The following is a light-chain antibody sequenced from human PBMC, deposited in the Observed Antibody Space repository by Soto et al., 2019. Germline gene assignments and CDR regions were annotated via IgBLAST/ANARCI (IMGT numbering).Light chain of an antibody. CDR2: GAS. V-gene: IGKV3-20*01. CDR1: QSFSSTF. CDR3: QQYASSVT. Sequence: EILLTQSPDSLSLSPGDRATLSCRASQSFSSTFFAWYQQKPGQAPRLLIYGASSRATGIPDRFSGSGSGTDFTLTISRLEPEDFAVYYCQQYASSVTFGQGTKVAIK. J-gene: IGKJ1*01.